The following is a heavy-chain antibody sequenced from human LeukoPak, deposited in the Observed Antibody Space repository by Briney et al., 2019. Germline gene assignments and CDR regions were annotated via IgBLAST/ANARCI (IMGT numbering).Heavy chain of an antibody. CDR3: AITGYCSSTSCYTRAGLFDY. J-gene: IGHJ4*02. V-gene: IGHV4-61*02. Sequence: SETLSLTCTVSGGSISSGSYYWSWIRQPAGKGLEWIGRIYTSGSTNYNPSLKSRVTISVGTSKNQFSLKLSSVTAADTAVYYCAITGYCSSTSCYTRAGLFDYWGQGTLVTVSS. D-gene: IGHD2-2*02. CDR1: GGSISSGSYY. CDR2: IYTSGST.